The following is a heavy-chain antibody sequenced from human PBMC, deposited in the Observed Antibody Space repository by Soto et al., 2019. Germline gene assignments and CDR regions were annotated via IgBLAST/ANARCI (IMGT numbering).Heavy chain of an antibody. CDR2: IYSGGTT. CDR3: AGLKSSIWLGNYYYGMDV. V-gene: IGHV3-66*01. J-gene: IGHJ6*02. CDR1: GCSGIMNY. D-gene: IGHD6-13*01. Sequence: GVPLRVSCGAGGCSGIMNYMNWVRQAPGKGLEWVSAIYSGGTTYYADSVMGRFTISRDNSKNTLYLQMNSLRVEDTAVYYCAGLKSSIWLGNYYYGMDVWGQGTTVTVSS.